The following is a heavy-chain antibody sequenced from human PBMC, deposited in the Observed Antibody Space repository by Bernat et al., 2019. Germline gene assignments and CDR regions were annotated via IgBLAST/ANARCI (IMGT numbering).Heavy chain of an antibody. V-gene: IGHV4-34*01. J-gene: IGHJ2*01. D-gene: IGHD4-17*01. Sequence: QVQLLQWGAGLLKPSETLSLTCTVYGVSFSPHYWNWIRQPPGKGLEWIGKINHSGSTNYNPSLKSRVTISIDASKRQFSLNLNSVAAADTAVYYCARGGDGDSGWYFDLWGRGTLVTVSS. CDR1: GVSFSPHY. CDR2: INHSGST. CDR3: ARGGDGDSGWYFDL.